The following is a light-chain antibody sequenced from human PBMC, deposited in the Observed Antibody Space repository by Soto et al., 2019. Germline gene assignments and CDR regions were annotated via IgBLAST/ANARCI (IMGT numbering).Light chain of an antibody. CDR3: QQYSAKWT. CDR1: ESISSW. CDR2: KAS. V-gene: IGKV1-5*03. J-gene: IGKJ1*01. Sequence: GDRVTITCRASESISSWLAWFQQKPGKAPKLLIQKASILESGVPSRFSGSESGTEFTLTISSLQPDDFATYFCQQYSAKWTFGQGTKVEIK.